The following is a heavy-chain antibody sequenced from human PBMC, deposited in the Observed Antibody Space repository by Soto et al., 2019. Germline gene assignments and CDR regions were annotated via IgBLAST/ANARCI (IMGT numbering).Heavy chain of an antibody. CDR2: TYYRSKWYN. CDR3: ARSIAVAGTYYHYGMDV. J-gene: IGHJ6*02. V-gene: IGHV6-1*01. Sequence: SQTLSLTCAISGDSVSSNSAAWNWIRQSPSRGLEWLGRTYYRSKWYNDYAVSVKSRITINPDTSKNQFSLQLNSVTPEDTAVYYCARSIAVAGTYYHYGMDVCGQGTTLTVSS. CDR1: GDSVSSNSAA. D-gene: IGHD6-19*01.